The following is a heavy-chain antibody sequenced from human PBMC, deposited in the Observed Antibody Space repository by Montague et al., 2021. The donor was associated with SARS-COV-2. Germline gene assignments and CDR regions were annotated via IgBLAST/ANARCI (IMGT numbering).Heavy chain of an antibody. D-gene: IGHD4/OR15-4a*01. Sequence: SETLSLTCTVSGGSISSGSYWGWIRQPPGKGLEWIGTSDHSGITYYSPPLKSRVTISLDTSKNQFSLNLDSVTASDTAMYYCARVISAVAGANSYFDYWGQGTLVTVSS. CDR2: SDHSGIT. CDR1: GGSISSGSY. V-gene: IGHV4-38-2*02. CDR3: ARVISAVAGANSYFDY. J-gene: IGHJ4*02.